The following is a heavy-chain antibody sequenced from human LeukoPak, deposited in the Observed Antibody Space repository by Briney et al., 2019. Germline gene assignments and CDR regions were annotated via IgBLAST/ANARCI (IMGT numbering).Heavy chain of an antibody. CDR1: GGSISSSSYY. Sequence: PSETLSLTCTVSGGSISSSSYYWGWIRQPPGKGLEWIGSIYYSGSTYYNPSLKSRVTISVDTSKNQFSLKLSSVTAADTAVYYCARHRTVGATRGNWFDPWGQGTLVTVSS. CDR3: ARHRTVGATRGNWFDP. J-gene: IGHJ5*02. D-gene: IGHD1-26*01. V-gene: IGHV4-39*01. CDR2: IYYSGST.